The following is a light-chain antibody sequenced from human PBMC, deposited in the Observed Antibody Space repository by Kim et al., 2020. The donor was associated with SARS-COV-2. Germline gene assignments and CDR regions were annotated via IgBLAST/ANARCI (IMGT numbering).Light chain of an antibody. J-gene: IGKJ4*01. V-gene: IGKV3-11*01. Sequence: SLSPGERATRSCSASRNVSTYLAWSQQKPGQAPRLLIHDTFHRATGIPGRFSGSGSGTDFTLTISSLEPEDFAVYFCQQRSNWVTFGGGTKVDIK. CDR3: QQRSNWVT. CDR2: DTF. CDR1: RNVSTY.